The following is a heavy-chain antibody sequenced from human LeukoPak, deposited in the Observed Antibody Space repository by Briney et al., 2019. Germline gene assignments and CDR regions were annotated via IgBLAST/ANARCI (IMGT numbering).Heavy chain of an antibody. Sequence: GGSLRLSCAASGFTFSSYAMSWVRQAPGKGLEWVSAISGSGGSTYYADSVKGRFTISRDNSKNTLYLQMNSLRAEDTAVYYCAKDRIPDYYDSSGPIDYWGQGTLFTVSS. D-gene: IGHD3-22*01. V-gene: IGHV3-23*01. CDR3: AKDRIPDYYDSSGPIDY. J-gene: IGHJ4*02. CDR2: ISGSGGST. CDR1: GFTFSSYA.